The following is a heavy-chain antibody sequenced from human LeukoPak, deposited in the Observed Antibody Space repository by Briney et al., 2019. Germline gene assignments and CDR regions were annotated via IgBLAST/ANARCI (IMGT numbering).Heavy chain of an antibody. J-gene: IGHJ4*02. V-gene: IGHV1-18*01. Sequence: ASVKVSCKTSGPTFTSYGFTWVRQAPGQGAEWMGWISAYNGVTNYAQRFRGRLTMSTDTSTSTVYMELRSLRSDDTAVYYCARGGLSSSGCDYWGQGTLVTVSS. D-gene: IGHD6-19*01. CDR1: GPTFTSYG. CDR2: ISAYNGVT. CDR3: ARGGLSSSGCDY.